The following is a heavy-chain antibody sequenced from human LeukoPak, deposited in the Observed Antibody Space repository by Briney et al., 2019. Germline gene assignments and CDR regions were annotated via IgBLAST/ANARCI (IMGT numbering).Heavy chain of an antibody. J-gene: IGHJ4*02. CDR1: GGSISTGGCY. CDR2: IYNSGTT. CDR3: ARTAGWSYGFDY. D-gene: IGHD5-18*01. Sequence: SETLSLTCAVSGGSISTGGCYWTWIRQHPEKGLEWIGYIYNSGTTYYNPSLESRVTTSGDTSKNQFSLKLSSVTAADTAVYYCARTAGWSYGFDYWGQGTLVTVSS. V-gene: IGHV4-31*11.